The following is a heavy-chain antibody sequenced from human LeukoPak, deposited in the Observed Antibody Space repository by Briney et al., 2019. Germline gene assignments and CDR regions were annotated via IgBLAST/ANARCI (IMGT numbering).Heavy chain of an antibody. CDR2: ISYDGSNK. Sequence: PGRSLRLSWAASGFTFSSYGMHWVRQAPGKGLEWVAVISYDGSNKYYADPVKGRFTISRDNSKNTLYLQMNSLRAEDTAVYYCAKDIVVVPAAMGRPSDGYYYYGMDVWGQGTTVTVSS. CDR1: GFTFSSYG. CDR3: AKDIVVVPAAMGRPSDGYYYYGMDV. V-gene: IGHV3-30*18. J-gene: IGHJ6*02. D-gene: IGHD2-2*01.